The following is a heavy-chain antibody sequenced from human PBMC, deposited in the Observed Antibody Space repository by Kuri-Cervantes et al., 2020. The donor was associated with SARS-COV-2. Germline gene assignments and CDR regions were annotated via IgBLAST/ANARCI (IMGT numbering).Heavy chain of an antibody. V-gene: IGHV7-4-1*02. CDR3: ARRLGIAVAGTGY. D-gene: IGHD6-19*01. J-gene: IGHJ4*02. CDR1: GYTFTNYA. Sequence: ASVKVSCKASGYTFTNYAINWVRQAPGQGLEWMGRINTNTGNPTYAQGFTGRFVFSLDTSVSTAYLQISSLKAEDTAVYYCARRLGIAVAGTGYWGQGTLVTVSS. CDR2: INTNTGNP.